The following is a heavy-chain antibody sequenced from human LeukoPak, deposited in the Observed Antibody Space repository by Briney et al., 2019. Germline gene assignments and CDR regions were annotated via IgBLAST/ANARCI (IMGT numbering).Heavy chain of an antibody. J-gene: IGHJ3*02. CDR1: GGSTSGFY. V-gene: IGHV4-59*08. CDR2: IYYSGNS. Sequence: SETLSLTCTVSGGSTSGFYWSWIRQPPGKGLEWIGYIYYSGNSNYNPSLKSRVTISVDTSKNQFSLKLSSVTAADTAVYYCARHRSGSYWRAFDIWGQGTMVTVSS. D-gene: IGHD1-26*01. CDR3: ARHRSGSYWRAFDI.